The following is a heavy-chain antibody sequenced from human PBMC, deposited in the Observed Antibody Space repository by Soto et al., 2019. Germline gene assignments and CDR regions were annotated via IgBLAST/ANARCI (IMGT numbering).Heavy chain of an antibody. CDR3: ASVGRGYSGYDFGY. D-gene: IGHD5-12*01. Sequence: PGGSLRLSCAASGFTFSSYGMHWVRQAPGKGLEWVAVISYDGSNKYYADSVKGRFTISSDNSKNTLYLQMNSLRAEDTAVYYCASVGRGYSGYDFGYWGQGTLVTVSS. CDR1: GFTFSSYG. V-gene: IGHV3-30*03. CDR2: ISYDGSNK. J-gene: IGHJ4*02.